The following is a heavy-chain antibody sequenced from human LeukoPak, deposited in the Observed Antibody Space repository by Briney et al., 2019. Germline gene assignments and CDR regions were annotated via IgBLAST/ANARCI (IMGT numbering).Heavy chain of an antibody. J-gene: IGHJ5*02. CDR3: ARVEGAQYSSGWLNWFDP. CDR1: GYTFTTHD. Sequence: ASVKVSCKASGYTFTTHDINWVRQATGQGLEWMGWINPNSGNRGYAQKFQGRVTTTRNTSTSTAYMELSSLRSEDTAVYYCARVEGAQYSSGWLNWFDPWGQGTLVTVSS. D-gene: IGHD6-19*01. V-gene: IGHV1-8*01. CDR2: INPNSGNR.